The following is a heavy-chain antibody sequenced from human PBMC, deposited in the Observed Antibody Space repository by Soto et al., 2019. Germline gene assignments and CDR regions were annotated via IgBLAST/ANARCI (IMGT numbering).Heavy chain of an antibody. CDR3: ARNYRYDTTASQYTWFDP. V-gene: IGHV3-7*04. CDR2: INQDGSEK. CDR1: GFTFGTYW. D-gene: IGHD3-16*02. Sequence: PGGSLRLACAASGFTFGTYWMTWVRQAPGKGLEWVANINQDGSEKSYVDSVKGRFTISRDNSKNSLYLQMSSLRAEDTALYYCARNYRYDTTASQYTWFDPWGQGTLVTVSS. J-gene: IGHJ5*02.